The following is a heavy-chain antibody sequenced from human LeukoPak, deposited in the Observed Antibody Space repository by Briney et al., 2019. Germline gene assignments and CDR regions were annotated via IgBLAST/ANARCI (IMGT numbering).Heavy chain of an antibody. CDR2: ISWNSGSI. CDR3: AKLGYYDSSGYPGY. CDR1: GFTFDDYA. D-gene: IGHD3-22*01. V-gene: IGHV3-9*01. J-gene: IGHJ4*02. Sequence: GGSLRLSCAASGFTFDDYAMHWVRQAPGKGLEWVSGISWNSGSIGYADSVKGRFTISGGNAKNSLYLQMNSLRAEDTALYYCAKLGYYDSSGYPGYWGQGTLVTVSS.